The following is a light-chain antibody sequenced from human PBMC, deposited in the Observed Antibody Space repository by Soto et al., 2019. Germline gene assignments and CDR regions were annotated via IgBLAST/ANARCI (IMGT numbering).Light chain of an antibody. V-gene: IGKV3-20*01. CDR1: QSDSSSY. Sequence: IVLTQSPGTLSLSPGERATLSCRASQSDSSSYLDWYQQKPGQAPRLLIYGASSRATGIPDRFSGSGSGTDFTLTISRLEPEDFAVYYCQQYGSSPWTFGQGTKVDIK. J-gene: IGKJ1*01. CDR3: QQYGSSPWT. CDR2: GAS.